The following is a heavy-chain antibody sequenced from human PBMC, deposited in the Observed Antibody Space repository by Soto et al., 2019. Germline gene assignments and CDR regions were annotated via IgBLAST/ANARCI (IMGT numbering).Heavy chain of an antibody. Sequence: GGSLRLSCAASGFTFSSYGMHWVRQAPGKGLEWVAVILYDGNNKYYADSVKGRFTVSRDTSKDTLYVQMSNLRPEDTAVYYCARAGRGYRDYHFFDYWGQGTQVTVSS. V-gene: IGHV3-30*03. CDR1: GFTFSSYG. J-gene: IGHJ4*02. D-gene: IGHD5-12*01. CDR3: ARAGRGYRDYHFFDY. CDR2: ILYDGNNK.